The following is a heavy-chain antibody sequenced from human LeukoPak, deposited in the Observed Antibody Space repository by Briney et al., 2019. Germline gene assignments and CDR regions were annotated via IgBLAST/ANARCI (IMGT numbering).Heavy chain of an antibody. CDR2: ISSSSSYI. CDR1: GFTFSSYS. V-gene: IGHV3-21*01. CDR3: ARGGYCSSTSCYTGIAFDY. Sequence: GGSLRLSCAASGFTFSSYSMNWVRQAPGKGLEWVSSISSSSSYIYYADSVKGRFTISRDNAKNSLYLQMNSLRAEDTAVYYCARGGYCSSTSCYTGIAFDYWGQGTLVTVSS. D-gene: IGHD2-2*02. J-gene: IGHJ4*02.